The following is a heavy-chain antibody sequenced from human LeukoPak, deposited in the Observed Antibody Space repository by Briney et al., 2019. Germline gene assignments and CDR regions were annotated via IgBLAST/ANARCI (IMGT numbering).Heavy chain of an antibody. CDR2: ISHSGSTI. V-gene: IGHV3-48*03. J-gene: IGHJ4*02. CDR1: GFTFSSYE. Sequence: PGGSLRLSCAASGFTFSSYEMNWVRQAPGKGLEWVSYISHSGSTIYYADSVKGRFTISRDNAKHSLYLQMNSLRAEDTAVYYCARDEIYSGSFSGYSDYWGQGTLVTVSS. CDR3: ARDEIYSGSFSGYSDY. D-gene: IGHD1-26*01.